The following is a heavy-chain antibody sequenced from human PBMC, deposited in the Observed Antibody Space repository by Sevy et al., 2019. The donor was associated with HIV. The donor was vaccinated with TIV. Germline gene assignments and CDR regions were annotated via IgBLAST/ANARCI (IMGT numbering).Heavy chain of an antibody. J-gene: IGHJ4*02. CDR3: ATDIVVGRDY. V-gene: IGHV1-24*01. Sequence: ASVKVSCKVSGYTLSALSMHWVRQAPGKGLEWMGGFDEDGETLYAQKFQGRVTMTEDTSTDTGYMELSRLRSEDTAVYYCATDIVVGRDYWGQGTPVTVSS. D-gene: IGHD2-2*01. CDR1: GYTLSALS. CDR2: FDEDGET.